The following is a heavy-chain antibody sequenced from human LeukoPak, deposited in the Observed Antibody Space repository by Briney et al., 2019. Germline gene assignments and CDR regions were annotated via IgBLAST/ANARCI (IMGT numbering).Heavy chain of an antibody. V-gene: IGHV3-23*01. CDR2: ISGSGGST. CDR1: GFTFNIYA. Sequence: GGSLRLSCAASGFTFNIYAMTWVRQAPGKGLEWVSVISGSGGSTYYADSVKGRFTISRDNSKNTLYLQMNSLRAEDTAVYYCAKGLGGYSYGPPGNYWGQGTLVTVSS. D-gene: IGHD5-18*01. J-gene: IGHJ4*02. CDR3: AKGLGGYSYGPPGNY.